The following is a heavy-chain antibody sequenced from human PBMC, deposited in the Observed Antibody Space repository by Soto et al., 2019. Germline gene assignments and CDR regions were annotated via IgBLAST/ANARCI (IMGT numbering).Heavy chain of an antibody. V-gene: IGHV5-51*01. D-gene: IGHD4-17*01. CDR3: ARHGFYGDYSSNYFDP. CDR2: IYPSDSQT. Sequence: ESLKISCKGSGYSFSNYWIAWVRQMPGKGLEYMGIIYPSDSQTRYSPSFQGQVTISADKSISTAYLQWTSLKASDTAIYYCARHGFYGDYSSNYFDPWGQGTLVTVSS. J-gene: IGHJ5*02. CDR1: GYSFSNYW.